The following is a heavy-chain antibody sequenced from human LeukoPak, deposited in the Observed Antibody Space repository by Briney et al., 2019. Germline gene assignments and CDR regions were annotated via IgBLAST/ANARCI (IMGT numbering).Heavy chain of an antibody. V-gene: IGHV1-46*01. J-gene: IGHJ3*02. D-gene: IGHD3-9*01. CDR1: GYTFTKYY. CDR2: INPSGGST. Sequence: GASVKVSCKASGYTFTKYYIHWVRQAPGQGLEWMGIINPSGGSTSYAQKFQGRVTMTRDMSTSTVYMELSSLRSEDTAVYYCARAVVEGDILTGYLDAFDIWGQGTMVTVSS. CDR3: ARAVVEGDILTGYLDAFDI.